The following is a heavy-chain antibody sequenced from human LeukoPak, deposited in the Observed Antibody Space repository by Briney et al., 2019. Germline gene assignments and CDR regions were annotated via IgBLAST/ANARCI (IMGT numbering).Heavy chain of an antibody. J-gene: IGHJ4*02. Sequence: GGALGLLRGASGNPLKIYWEYWGRQAPRKGWVGGSRTNSDESDTSYADSVKGRFTISRDNAKNTLYLQMNSLRAEDTAEYYCARTRSSGYLTFDYWGQGILVTVSS. CDR2: TNSDESDT. D-gene: IGHD3-22*01. CDR3: ARTRSSGYLTFDY. CDR1: GNPLKIYW. V-gene: IGHV3-74*01.